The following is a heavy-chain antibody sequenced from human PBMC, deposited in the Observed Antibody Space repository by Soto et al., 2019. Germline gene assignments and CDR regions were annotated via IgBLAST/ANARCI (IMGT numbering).Heavy chain of an antibody. D-gene: IGHD3-22*01. V-gene: IGHV3-53*01. CDR3: AREQNYYYHTTGYYMGLFDH. J-gene: IGHJ4*02. CDR1: GFSVGSNY. Sequence: GGSLRLSSAASGFSVGSNYMSWVRQAPGKGLEWVSLIYTGGGTFFADSVKGRFTISRDKTKNILYLQMNSLRAEDTAVYYCAREQNYYYHTTGYYMGLFDHWGQGTLVTVSS. CDR2: IYTGGGT.